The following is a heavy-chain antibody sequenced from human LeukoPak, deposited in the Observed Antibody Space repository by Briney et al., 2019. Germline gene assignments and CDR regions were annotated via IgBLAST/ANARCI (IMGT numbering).Heavy chain of an antibody. CDR1: GFTFSSYA. CDR2: ISGSGGST. CDR3: ARGHYYDSSGYYYAI. Sequence: GGSLRLSCAASGFTFSSYAMSWVRQAPGKGLEWVSAISGSGGSTYYADSVKGRFTISRDNSKNTLYLQMNSLRAEDTAVYYCARGHYYDSSGYYYAIWGQGTMVTVSS. D-gene: IGHD3-22*01. V-gene: IGHV3-23*01. J-gene: IGHJ3*02.